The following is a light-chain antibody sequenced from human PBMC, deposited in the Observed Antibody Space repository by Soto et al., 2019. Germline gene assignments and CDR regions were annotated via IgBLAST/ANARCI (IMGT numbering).Light chain of an antibody. CDR3: QQYNKWPPYT. J-gene: IGKJ2*01. Sequence: EIVMTQSPATLSVSPGERATLSCRASQSVSSNLAWYQQKPGQAPRLLIYGASTRATGIPARFSGSWSWTEFPLTISSLQSEDLAVYYCQQYNKWPPYTFGQGTKLDMK. CDR2: GAS. V-gene: IGKV3-15*01. CDR1: QSVSSN.